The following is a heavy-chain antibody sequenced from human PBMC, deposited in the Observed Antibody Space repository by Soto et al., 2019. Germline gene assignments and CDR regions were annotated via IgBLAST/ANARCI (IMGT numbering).Heavy chain of an antibody. J-gene: IGHJ5*02. D-gene: IGHD3-22*01. CDR3: AHSPGKYYDSSGYGWFDP. CDR1: GFSLSTSGVG. V-gene: IGHV2-5*02. Sequence: QITLKESGPTLVKPTQTLTLTCTFSGFSLSTSGVGVGWIRQPPGKALEGLALIYWVDANRYSPSLKSRLPITKDTSKNQVVLTMTNMDPVDTATYYWAHSPGKYYDSSGYGWFDPWGQGTLVTVSS. CDR2: IYWVDAN.